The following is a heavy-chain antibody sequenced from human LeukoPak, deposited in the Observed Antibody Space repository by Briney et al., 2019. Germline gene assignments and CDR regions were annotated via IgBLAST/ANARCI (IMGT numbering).Heavy chain of an antibody. Sequence: PGGSLRLSCAASGFTFSSYTMTWVRQAPGKGLEWVSAISGSGSATYFADSAKGRFTISRDNSKDTLYLQMNSLRADDTAVYYCARRISGSQNDYWGQGTLVTVSA. CDR3: ARRISGSQNDY. CDR2: ISGSGSAT. CDR1: GFTFSSYT. J-gene: IGHJ4*02. V-gene: IGHV3-23*01. D-gene: IGHD3-10*01.